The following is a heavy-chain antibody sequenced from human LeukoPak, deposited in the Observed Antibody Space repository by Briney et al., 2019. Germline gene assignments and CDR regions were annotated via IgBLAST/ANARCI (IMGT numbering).Heavy chain of an antibody. D-gene: IGHD6-19*01. J-gene: IGHJ4*02. CDR3: ARDALKPGIAVAGLDY. Sequence: PGGSLRLSCAASGFTFSSYSMNWVRQAPGKGLEWVSSISSSSSYIYYADSVKGRFTISRDNAKNSLYLQMNSLRAEDTAVYYCARDALKPGIAVAGLDYWGQGTLVTVSS. CDR2: ISSSSSYI. CDR1: GFTFSSYS. V-gene: IGHV3-21*01.